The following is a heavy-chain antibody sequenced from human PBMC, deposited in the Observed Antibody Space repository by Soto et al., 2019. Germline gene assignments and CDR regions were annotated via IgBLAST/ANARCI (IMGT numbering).Heavy chain of an antibody. J-gene: IGHJ4*02. CDR3: ATELFSDGYLTNDY. D-gene: IGHD5-12*01. CDR2: IVVGDGNT. V-gene: IGHV1-58*01. Sequence: ASVKVSCKASGFTFTSSAVQWVRQARGQGLEWIGWIVVGDGNTNYAQKFQDRVTITKDTSTDTAYMELSSLRSEDTAVYYCATELFSDGYLTNDYWGQGTLVTVSS. CDR1: GFTFTSSA.